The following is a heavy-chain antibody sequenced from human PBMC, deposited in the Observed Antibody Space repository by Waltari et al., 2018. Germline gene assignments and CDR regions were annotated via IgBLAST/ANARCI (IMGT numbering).Heavy chain of an antibody. V-gene: IGHV4-4*02. CDR3: ARGSGYCSGGSCYSDFDY. CDR1: GGSISSSNW. Sequence: QVQLQESGPGLVKPSGTLSLTCAVSGGSISSSNWWSWVRQPPGTGLEWIGEIYHSGSTNYNPSLKSRVTISVDKSKNQFSLKLSSVTAADTAVYYCARGSGYCSGGSCYSDFDYWGQGTLVTVSS. J-gene: IGHJ4*02. D-gene: IGHD2-15*01. CDR2: IYHSGST.